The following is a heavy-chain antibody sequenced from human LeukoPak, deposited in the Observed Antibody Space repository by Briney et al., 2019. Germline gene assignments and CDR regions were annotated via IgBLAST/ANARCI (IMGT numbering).Heavy chain of an antibody. D-gene: IGHD7-27*01. Sequence: ASVKVSCKASGYTFTSYDFNWVRQATGRRPEWMGWMSPNSGDTGYAQKFQDRVTMTRNTSISTAHMELSSLRSDDTAVYYCARGPPNWGYDYWGPGTLVTVSS. CDR1: GYTFTSYD. CDR2: MSPNSGDT. J-gene: IGHJ4*02. CDR3: ARGPPNWGYDY. V-gene: IGHV1-8*01.